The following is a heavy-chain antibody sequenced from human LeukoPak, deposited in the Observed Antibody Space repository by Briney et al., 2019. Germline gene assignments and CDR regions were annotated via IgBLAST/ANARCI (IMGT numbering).Heavy chain of an antibody. CDR1: GGSISSYY. D-gene: IGHD6-13*01. Sequence: SETLSLTCTVSGGSISSYYWNWIRQPAGKGLEWIGRIYTSGSTNYNPSLKSRVTMSVDTSKNQFSLKLSSVTAADTAVYYCAREDFRAAAPDLWGRGTLVTVSS. CDR3: AREDFRAAAPDL. V-gene: IGHV4-4*07. J-gene: IGHJ2*01. CDR2: IYTSGST.